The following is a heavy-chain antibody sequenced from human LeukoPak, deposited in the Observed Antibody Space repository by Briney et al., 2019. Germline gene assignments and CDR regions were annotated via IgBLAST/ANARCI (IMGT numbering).Heavy chain of an antibody. V-gene: IGHV3-21*01. CDR2: ISSSSSYI. CDR3: ARWGQLLLNYYFDY. D-gene: IGHD2-2*01. CDR1: GFTFSSYS. Sequence: GGSLRLSCAASGFTFSSYSMNWVRQAPGKRLEWVSSISSSSSYIYYADSLKGRFTISRDNAKNSLYLQMNSLRAEDTAVYYCARWGQLLLNYYFDYWGQGTLVTVSS. J-gene: IGHJ4*02.